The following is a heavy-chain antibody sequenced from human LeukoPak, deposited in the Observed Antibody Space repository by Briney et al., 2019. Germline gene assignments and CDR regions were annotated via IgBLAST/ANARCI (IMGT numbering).Heavy chain of an antibody. CDR1: GGSISSSSYY. D-gene: IGHD6-13*01. Sequence: SETLSLTCTVSGGSISSSSYYWGWIRQPPGKGLEWIGYISYSGSTNYNPSLRSRVTISVDTSKNQFSLKLSSVTAADTAAYYCARGYTSANDYAFDIWGQGTMVTVSS. J-gene: IGHJ3*02. V-gene: IGHV4-61*05. CDR3: ARGYTSANDYAFDI. CDR2: ISYSGST.